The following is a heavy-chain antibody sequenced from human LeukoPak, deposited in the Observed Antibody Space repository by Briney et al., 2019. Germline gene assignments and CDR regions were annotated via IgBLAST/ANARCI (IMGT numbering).Heavy chain of an antibody. Sequence: SETLSLTCTVSGGSISSSSYYWSWIRQPPGKGLEWIGEINHSGSTNYNPSLKSRVTISVDTSKNQFSLKLSSVTAADTAVYYCARNLRRSYSSSWYNWFDPWGQGTLVTVSS. D-gene: IGHD6-13*01. CDR2: INHSGST. J-gene: IGHJ5*02. V-gene: IGHV4-39*07. CDR1: GGSISSSSYY. CDR3: ARNLRRSYSSSWYNWFDP.